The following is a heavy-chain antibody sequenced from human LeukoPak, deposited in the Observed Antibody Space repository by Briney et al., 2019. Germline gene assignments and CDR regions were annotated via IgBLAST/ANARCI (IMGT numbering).Heavy chain of an antibody. J-gene: IGHJ4*02. CDR1: GYTFTSYV. V-gene: IGHV1-18*01. CDR2: ISAYNGNT. Sequence: ASVKVSCKASGYTFTSYVISWVRQAPGQGLEWMGWISAYNGNTNYAQKLQGRVTMTTDTSTSTAYMELRSLRSDDTAVYYCARDQSYDFWSGYSQIFHYWGQGTLVTVSS. CDR3: ARDQSYDFWSGYSQIFHY. D-gene: IGHD3-3*01.